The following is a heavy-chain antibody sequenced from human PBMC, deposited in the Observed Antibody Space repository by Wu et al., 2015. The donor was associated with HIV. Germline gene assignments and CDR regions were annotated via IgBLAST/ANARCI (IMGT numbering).Heavy chain of an antibody. CDR2: ISHYNGNI. CDR1: GYSFMNYG. V-gene: IGHV1-18*01. J-gene: IGHJ4*02. D-gene: IGHD3-22*01. CDR3: ARYGINLMAVLLHRPLKPT. Sequence: QVQLVQSGAEVKKPGASVKISCKASGYSFMNYGISWVRQAPGQGPEWMGWISHYNGNIKYSQKLQGRVSLTADPSTTTAYMELRSLRSDDTAVYFCARYGINLMAVLLHRPLKPTWGQGTRGHRLL.